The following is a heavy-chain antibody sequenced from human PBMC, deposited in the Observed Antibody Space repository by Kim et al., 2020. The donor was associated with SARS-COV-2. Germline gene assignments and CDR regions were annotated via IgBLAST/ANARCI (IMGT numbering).Heavy chain of an antibody. D-gene: IGHD3-16*02. CDR3: ARVIWGTYRYTDY. J-gene: IGHJ4*02. CDR2: INTDTGNP. Sequence: SVKVSCKASGYTFTNNAISWVRQAPGQGLEWMGWINTDTGNPTYAQAFTRRFVFSVDTSVTTAYLQISSLEAEDTALYYCARVIWGTYRYTDYWGQGTLVTVAS. V-gene: IGHV7-4-1*02. CDR1: GYTFTNNA.